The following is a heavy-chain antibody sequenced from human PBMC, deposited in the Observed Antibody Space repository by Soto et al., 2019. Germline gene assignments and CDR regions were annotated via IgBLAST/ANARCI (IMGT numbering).Heavy chain of an antibody. J-gene: IGHJ4*02. V-gene: IGHV1-18*04. D-gene: IGHD1-26*01. CDR2: ISGYNGDI. CDR3: ARVRIVGAREIDF. Sequence: QVHLVQSGGEVKKPGASVKVSCKASGYTFNRHGITWVRQAPGQGLEWMGWISGYNGDINYEQKFQGRVTLSSDTLTITVYLELKSLRFDDTAVYYCARVRIVGAREIDFWGQGTLVNVFS. CDR1: GYTFNRHG.